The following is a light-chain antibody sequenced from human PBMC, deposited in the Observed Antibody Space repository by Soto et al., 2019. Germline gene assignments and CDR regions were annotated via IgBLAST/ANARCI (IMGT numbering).Light chain of an antibody. J-gene: IGLJ3*02. Sequence: QSALTQPASVSGSPGQSITISCTGTSSDVGTNNYVSWYQQDPGKAPKLMIFEVSNRPSGVSSRVSGSKSGNTASLTSSGLQTEDEADYYCASYTISSTLVFGGGTEVTVL. CDR2: EVS. V-gene: IGLV2-14*01. CDR1: SSDVGTNNY. CDR3: ASYTISSTLV.